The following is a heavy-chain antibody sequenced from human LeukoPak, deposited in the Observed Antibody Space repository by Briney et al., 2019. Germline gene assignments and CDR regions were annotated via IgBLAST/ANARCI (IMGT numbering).Heavy chain of an antibody. D-gene: IGHD2-2*01. CDR3: ARELGYCSSPSCYGAFDI. CDR1: GGSISSYY. CDR2: IYYSGST. V-gene: IGHV4-59*01. J-gene: IGHJ3*02. Sequence: PSETLSLTCTVSGGSISSYYWSWLRQPPGKGLEWIGYIYYSGSTNCNPSLKSRVTISVDTSKNQFSLKLSSVTAADTAVYYCARELGYCSSPSCYGAFDIWGQGTMVTVSS.